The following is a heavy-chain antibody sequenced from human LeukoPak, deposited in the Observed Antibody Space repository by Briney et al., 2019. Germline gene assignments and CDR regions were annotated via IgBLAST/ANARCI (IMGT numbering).Heavy chain of an antibody. CDR2: FDPQDGET. CDR1: GYTLTELS. J-gene: IGHJ4*02. D-gene: IGHD2-2*01. V-gene: IGHV1-24*01. CDR3: ATRPTFAQLLWGGKWTDY. Sequence: GASVKVSCKVSGYTLTELSMHWVRHAPGKGLEWMGGFDPQDGETSYAQKFQGRVIMTEDTSTDTAYMELSSLRSEDTAVYYCATRPTFAQLLWGGKWTDYWGQGTLVTVSS.